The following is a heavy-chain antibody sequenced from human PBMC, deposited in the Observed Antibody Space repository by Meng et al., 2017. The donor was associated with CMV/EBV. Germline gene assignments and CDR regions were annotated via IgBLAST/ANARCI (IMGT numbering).Heavy chain of an antibody. V-gene: IGHV1-69*02. D-gene: IGHD1-26*01. CDR3: ARVGSGSQAGFIFHALDI. Sequence: SVKVSCKASGGTFSSYTISWVRQAPGQGLEWMGRIIPILGIANYAQKFQGRVTITADKSTSTAYMELSSLRSEDTAVYYCARVGSGSQAGFIFHALDIWGQGTMVTVSS. CDR1: GGTFSSYT. CDR2: IIPILGIA. J-gene: IGHJ3*02.